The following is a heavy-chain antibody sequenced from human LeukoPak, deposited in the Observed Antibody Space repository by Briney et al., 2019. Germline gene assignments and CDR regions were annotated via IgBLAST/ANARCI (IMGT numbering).Heavy chain of an antibody. CDR3: ARSPRPTYYYDSSGYLTVSRAFDI. CDR1: GGSISSDY. CDR2: IYTSGST. Sequence: SETLSLTCTVSGGSISSDYWSWIRQPAGKGLEWIGRIYTSGSTNYNPSLKSRVTMSVDTSKNQFSLKLSSVTAADTAVYYCARSPRPTYYYDSSGYLTVSRAFDIWGQGTMVTVSS. V-gene: IGHV4-4*07. D-gene: IGHD3-22*01. J-gene: IGHJ3*02.